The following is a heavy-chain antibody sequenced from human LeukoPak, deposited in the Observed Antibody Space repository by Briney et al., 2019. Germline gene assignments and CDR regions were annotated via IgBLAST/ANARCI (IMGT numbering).Heavy chain of an antibody. J-gene: IGHJ4*02. Sequence: QPGGSLRLSCAASGFTSSSYEMNWVRQAPGKGLEWVSYISSSGSTIYYADSVKGRFTISRDNAKNSLYLQMNSLRAEDTAVYYCARSQPYDSSGYYYWVGPFRGFDYWGQGTLVTVSS. V-gene: IGHV3-48*03. CDR2: ISSSGSTI. CDR3: ARSQPYDSSGYYYWVGPFRGFDY. D-gene: IGHD3-22*01. CDR1: GFTSSSYE.